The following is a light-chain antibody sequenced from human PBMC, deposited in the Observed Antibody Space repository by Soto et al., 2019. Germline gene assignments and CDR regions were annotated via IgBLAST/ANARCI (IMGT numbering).Light chain of an antibody. CDR3: QQRSNWPPAIT. V-gene: IGKV3-11*01. J-gene: IGKJ5*01. CDR2: DAS. Sequence: EIVLTQSPATLSLSPGERATLSCRASQSVSSYLAWYQQKPGKAPRLLIYDASNRATGIPARFSGSRSGTDFTLTISSLEPEDFAVYYCQQRSNWPPAITFGQGTRLEIK. CDR1: QSVSSY.